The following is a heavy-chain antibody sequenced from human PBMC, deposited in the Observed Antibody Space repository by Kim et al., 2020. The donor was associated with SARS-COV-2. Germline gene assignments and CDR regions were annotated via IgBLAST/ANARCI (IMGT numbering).Heavy chain of an antibody. D-gene: IGHD1-26*01. J-gene: IGHJ3*01. Sequence: NKYYADSGKGRFTIARDKSKNTLYLQMNSRRAEDTAVYYCATEGGKGGPPRWGRGTMVTVSS. V-gene: IGHV3-30*01. CDR3: ATEGGKGGPPR. CDR2: NK.